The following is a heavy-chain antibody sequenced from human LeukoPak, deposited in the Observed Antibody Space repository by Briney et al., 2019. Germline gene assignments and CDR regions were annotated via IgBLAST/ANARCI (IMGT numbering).Heavy chain of an antibody. CDR2: IYYSGST. CDR1: GGSISSSSYY. J-gene: IGHJ4*02. D-gene: IGHD3-22*01. V-gene: IGHV4-39*01. CDR3: ARQMPQDYYDSSGYYSPLDY. Sequence: SETLSLTCTVSGGSISSSSYYWGWIRQPPGKGLEWIGSIYYSGSTYYNPSLKSRVTISVDTSKNQFSLKLSSVTAADTAVYYCARQMPQDYYDSSGYYSPLDYWGQGTLVTVSS.